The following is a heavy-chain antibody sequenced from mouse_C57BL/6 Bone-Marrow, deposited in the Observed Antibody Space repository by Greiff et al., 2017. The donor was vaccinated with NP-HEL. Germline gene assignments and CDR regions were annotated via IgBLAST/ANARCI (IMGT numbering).Heavy chain of an antibody. CDR2: IYPGGGYT. CDR1: GYTFTNYW. J-gene: IGHJ4*01. Sequence: QVQLQQSGAELVRPGTSVKMSCKASGYTFTNYWIGWAKQRPGHGLEWIGDIYPGGGYTNYNEKFKGKATLTADKSSSTAYMQFSSLTSEDSAIYYCARSSYYYGSSPHYYAMDYWGQGTSVTVSS. D-gene: IGHD1-1*01. V-gene: IGHV1-63*01. CDR3: ARSSYYYGSSPHYYAMDY.